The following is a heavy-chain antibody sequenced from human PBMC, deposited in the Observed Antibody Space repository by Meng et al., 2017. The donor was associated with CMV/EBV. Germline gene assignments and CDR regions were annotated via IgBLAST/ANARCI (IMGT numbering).Heavy chain of an antibody. CDR2: ISYDGSNK. Sequence: SLKISCAAPGFTFSSYAMHWVRQAPGKGLEWVAVISYDGSNKYYADSVKGRFTISRDNSKNTLYLQMNSLRAEDTAVYYCARPGYYDFWSGYYPTGLGMDVWGQGTTVTVSS. J-gene: IGHJ6*02. CDR1: GFTFSSYA. CDR3: ARPGYYDFWSGYYPTGLGMDV. D-gene: IGHD3-3*01. V-gene: IGHV3-30-3*01.